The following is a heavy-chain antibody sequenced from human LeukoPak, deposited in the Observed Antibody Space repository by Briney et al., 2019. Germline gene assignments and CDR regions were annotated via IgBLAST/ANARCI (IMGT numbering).Heavy chain of an antibody. CDR3: ARSRRVYSGFNWFDP. CDR1: GGSIGSSSYY. Sequence: SETLSLTCTVSGGSIGSSSYYWGWIRQPPGKGLEWIGSIYYSGSTYYNPSLKSRVTISVDTSKNQFSLKLSSATAADTAVYYCARSRRVYSGFNWFDPWGQGTLVTVSS. CDR2: IYYSGST. J-gene: IGHJ5*02. D-gene: IGHD5-12*01. V-gene: IGHV4-39*01.